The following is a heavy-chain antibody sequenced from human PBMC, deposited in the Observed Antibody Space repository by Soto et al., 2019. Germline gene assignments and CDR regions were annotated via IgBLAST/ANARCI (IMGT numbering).Heavy chain of an antibody. CDR3: ATERSGSSPYYFDS. Sequence: PSETLSLTCTVSGGSITNYYWSWIRQPPGKGLEWIGYIYYRGAINYNPSLKTRVTISVDTSKNQFSLKLSSVTAADTAVYYCATERSGSSPYYFDSWGQGTLVTVSS. V-gene: IGHV4-59*01. CDR2: IYYRGAI. D-gene: IGHD3-22*01. CDR1: GGSITNYY. J-gene: IGHJ4*02.